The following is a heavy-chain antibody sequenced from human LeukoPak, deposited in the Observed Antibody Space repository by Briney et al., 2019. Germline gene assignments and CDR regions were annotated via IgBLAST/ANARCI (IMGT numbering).Heavy chain of an antibody. Sequence: GRSLRLSCAASGLAFNIFGMHWVRQAPGKGLEWVAVMWYDGTNKFYADSVKGRFTISRDNSKNTVYLQMNSLRAEDTAVYYCARDADGYIYRPDYWGQGTQVTVSS. CDR2: MWYDGTNK. V-gene: IGHV3-33*01. D-gene: IGHD5-24*01. CDR3: ARDADGYIYRPDY. CDR1: GLAFNIFG. J-gene: IGHJ4*02.